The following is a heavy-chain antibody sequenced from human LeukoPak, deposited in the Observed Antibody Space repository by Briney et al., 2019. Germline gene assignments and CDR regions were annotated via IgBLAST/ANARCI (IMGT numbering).Heavy chain of an antibody. CDR1: GYTFTSYY. CDR3: ARVTDVTFGGVIVTSVFDY. V-gene: IGHV1-18*04. Sequence: GASVKVSCKASGYTFTSYYMHWVRQAPGQGLEWVGWISAYNGNTNYAQKLQGRVTMTTDTSTSTAHMELRSLRSDDTAVYYCARVTDVTFGGVIVTSVFDYWGQGTLVTVSS. CDR2: ISAYNGNT. J-gene: IGHJ4*02. D-gene: IGHD3-16*02.